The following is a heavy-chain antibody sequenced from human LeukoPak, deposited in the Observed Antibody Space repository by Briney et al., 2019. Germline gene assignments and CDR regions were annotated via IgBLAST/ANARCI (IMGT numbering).Heavy chain of an antibody. CDR2: IWYDGSKE. D-gene: IGHD3-10*01. V-gene: IGHV3-33*01. J-gene: IGHJ4*02. Sequence: PGGSLRLSCAASGFTFSSYGMHWVRQAPGKGLEWVAVIWYDGSKEYLADSVKGRFTISSDTSKNTLSLQMNSLRAEDTAVYYCARDLSPVVRASPMGYWGQGTLVTVSS. CDR1: GFTFSSYG. CDR3: ARDLSPVVRASPMGY.